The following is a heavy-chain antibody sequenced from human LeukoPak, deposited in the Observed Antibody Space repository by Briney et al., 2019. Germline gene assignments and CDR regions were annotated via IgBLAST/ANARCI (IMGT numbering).Heavy chain of an antibody. CDR1: GFTFSSYA. CDR3: AKDQGVVPAASDY. CDR2: ISGSGGST. V-gene: IGHV3-23*01. Sequence: GGSLRLSCAASGFTFSSYAMSWVSQAPGKGLEWVSAISGSGGSTYYADSVKGRFTISRDNSKNTLYLQMNSLRAEDTAVYYCAKDQGVVPAASDYWGQGTLLTVSS. J-gene: IGHJ4*02. D-gene: IGHD2-2*01.